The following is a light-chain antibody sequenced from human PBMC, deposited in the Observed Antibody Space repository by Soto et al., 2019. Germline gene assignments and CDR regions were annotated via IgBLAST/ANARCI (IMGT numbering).Light chain of an antibody. CDR2: GAS. CDR1: QSVTNN. J-gene: IGKJ4*01. Sequence: ELVITQSPATLSVSPGASATLSCRASQSVTNNLAWYQQKPGQAPSLLIYGASTRATGFPARFSVIGSGTEVTITIDSLQSEDGEIYYGQQYHTWPITFGGGTKVDNK. CDR3: QQYHTWPIT. V-gene: IGKV3-15*01.